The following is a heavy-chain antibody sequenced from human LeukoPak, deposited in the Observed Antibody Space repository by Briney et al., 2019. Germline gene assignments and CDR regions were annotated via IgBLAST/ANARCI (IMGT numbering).Heavy chain of an antibody. CDR2: IIPIFGIA. V-gene: IGHV1-69*04. CDR3: ARTSRVVPAAGNNWFDP. J-gene: IGHJ5*02. Sequence: SVKVSCKASGGTYSSYAISWVRQAPGQGLEWMGRIIPIFGIANYAQKFQGRVTITADKSTSTAYMELSSLRSEDTAVYYCARTSRVVPAAGNNWFDPWGQGTLVTVSS. CDR1: GGTYSSYA. D-gene: IGHD2-2*01.